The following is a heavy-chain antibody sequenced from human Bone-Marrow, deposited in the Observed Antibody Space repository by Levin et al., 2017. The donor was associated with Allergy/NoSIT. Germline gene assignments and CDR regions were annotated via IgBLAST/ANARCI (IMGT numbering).Heavy chain of an antibody. CDR1: GGSIRSGGYY. Sequence: SQTLSLPCTVSGGSIRSGGYYWSWIRQHPGKGLEWIGYIYYSGSTYYNPSLKSRVTISVDTSKNQFSLKLSSVTAADTAVYYCATSGIAAAGGFDYWGQGTLVTVSS. CDR3: ATSGIAAAGGFDY. V-gene: IGHV4-31*03. J-gene: IGHJ4*02. CDR2: IYYSGST. D-gene: IGHD6-13*01.